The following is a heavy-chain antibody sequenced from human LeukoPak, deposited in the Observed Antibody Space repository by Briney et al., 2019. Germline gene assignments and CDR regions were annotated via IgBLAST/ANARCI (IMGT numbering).Heavy chain of an antibody. CDR1: GYTFTSYG. D-gene: IGHD1-1*01. CDR2: ISAYNGNT. CDR3: AREGGGGKTGWNLKRGDYMDV. J-gene: IGHJ6*03. Sequence: ASVKVSCKASGYTFTSYGISWVRQAPGQGLEWMGWISAYNGNTNYAQKLQGRVTMTTDTSTSTAYMELRSLRSDDTAVYYCAREGGGGKTGWNLKRGDYMDVWGKGTTVTVSS. V-gene: IGHV1-18*01.